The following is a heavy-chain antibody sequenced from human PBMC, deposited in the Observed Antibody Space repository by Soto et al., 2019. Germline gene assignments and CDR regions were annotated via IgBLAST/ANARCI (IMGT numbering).Heavy chain of an antibody. CDR2: IIHSEST. D-gene: IGHD1-26*01. J-gene: IGHJ6*02. CDR3: ARQRPTDGRWEFANYYGMDV. V-gene: IGHV4-34*12. Sequence: KTSETLSLTCAVYGGSFSAYYWSWVRQPPGKGLEWIGEIIHSESTKYNPSLESRVTISVDTSKNQFSLKLSSVTAADTAVYYCARQRPTDGRWEFANYYGMDVWGQGTPVTVSS. CDR1: GGSFSAYY.